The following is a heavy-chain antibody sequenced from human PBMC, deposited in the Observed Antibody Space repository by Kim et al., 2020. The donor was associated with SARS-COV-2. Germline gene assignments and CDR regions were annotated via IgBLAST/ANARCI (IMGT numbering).Heavy chain of an antibody. J-gene: IGHJ4*02. Sequence: NPSLKSRVTISVDTSKNQFSLKLSSVTAADTAVYYCAGYDSSGYYGDFDYWGQGTLVTVSS. D-gene: IGHD3-22*01. V-gene: IGHV4-39*01. CDR3: AGYDSSGYYGDFDY.